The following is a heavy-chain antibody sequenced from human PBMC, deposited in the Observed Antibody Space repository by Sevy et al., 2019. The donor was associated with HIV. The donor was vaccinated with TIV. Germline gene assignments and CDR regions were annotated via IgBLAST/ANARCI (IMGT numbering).Heavy chain of an antibody. CDR1: TFTFHTYV. V-gene: IGHV3-23*01. D-gene: IGHD3-22*01. J-gene: IGHJ4*02. CDR2: ISASGGYT. Sequence: GGSLRLSCAASTFTFHTYVMSWVRQAPEKGLEWVSTISASGGYTYYADSVKGRFTISRDNSKNTVYLQMNSLRDEDTAVYYCAKEDNSGYFWGQGTLVTVSS. CDR3: AKEDNSGYF.